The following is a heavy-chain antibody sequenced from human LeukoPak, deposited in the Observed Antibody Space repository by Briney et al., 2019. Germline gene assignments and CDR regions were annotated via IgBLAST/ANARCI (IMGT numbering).Heavy chain of an antibody. CDR2: INHSGST. J-gene: IGHJ4*02. V-gene: IGHV4-34*01. Sequence: PSETLSLTCAVYGGSFSGYYWSWIRQPPGKGLEWIGEINHSGSTNYNPSLKSRVTISVDTSKNQFSLKLSSVTAADTAVYYCARRGFVVVPAAKKGAIDYWGQGTLVTVSS. D-gene: IGHD2-2*01. CDR1: GGSFSGYY. CDR3: ARRGFVVVPAAKKGAIDY.